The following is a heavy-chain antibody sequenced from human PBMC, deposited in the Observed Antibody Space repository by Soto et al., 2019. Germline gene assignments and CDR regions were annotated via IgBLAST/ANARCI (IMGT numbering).Heavy chain of an antibody. CDR1: GFTFSSYS. Sequence: GGSLRLSCAASGFTFSSYSMNWVRQAPGKGLEWVSSISSSSSYIYYADSVKGRFTISRDNAKNSLYLQMNSLRAEDTAVYYCARGSGYEEYYFDYWGQGTLVTVSS. CDR3: ARGSGYEEYYFDY. CDR2: ISSSSSYI. V-gene: IGHV3-21*01. J-gene: IGHJ4*02. D-gene: IGHD5-12*01.